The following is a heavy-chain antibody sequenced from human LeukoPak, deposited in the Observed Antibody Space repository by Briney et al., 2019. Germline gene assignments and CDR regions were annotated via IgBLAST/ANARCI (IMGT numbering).Heavy chain of an antibody. D-gene: IGHD3-3*01. J-gene: IGHJ5*02. CDR1: GYSISNGYY. V-gene: IGHV4-38-2*02. CDR3: ARSYDFWSGYPNNWFDP. CDR2: IYHSGST. Sequence: SETLSLTCSVSGYSISNGYYWDWIRQPPGNGLEWIGSIYHSGSTYYNPSLKSRVTISVDTSKNQFSLKLSSVTAADTAVYYCARSYDFWSGYPNNWFDPWGQGTLVTVSS.